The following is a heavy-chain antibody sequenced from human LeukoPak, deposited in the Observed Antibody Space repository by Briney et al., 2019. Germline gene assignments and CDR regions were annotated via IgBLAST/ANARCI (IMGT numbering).Heavy chain of an antibody. Sequence: GGSLRLSCAASGFTFSSHGMHWVRQAPGKGLEWVAVISFDGSNKYYADSVKGRFIISRDNSKNTLYLQMNSLRPEDTAVYYCAKSVLNLKLCSDYWGQGTLVTVSS. CDR3: AKSVLNLKLCSDY. D-gene: IGHD3-10*02. J-gene: IGHJ4*02. V-gene: IGHV3-30*18. CDR2: ISFDGSNK. CDR1: GFTFSSHG.